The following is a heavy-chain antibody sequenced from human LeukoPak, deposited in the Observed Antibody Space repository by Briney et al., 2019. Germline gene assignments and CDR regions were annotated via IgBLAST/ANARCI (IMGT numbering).Heavy chain of an antibody. D-gene: IGHD1-14*01. CDR2: TSTVGTT. CDR3: AKRSSAVTTVDS. J-gene: IGHJ4*02. V-gene: IGHV3-23*01. Sequence: LAGGSLRLSCVVSGFTFSHYAMSWVRQAPGKGLEWVSGTSTVGTTYYADSVKGRFTISRDNSKNTLYLQMNSLRAEDTAIYYCAKRSSAVTTVDSWGQGTLVTVSS. CDR1: GFTFSHYA.